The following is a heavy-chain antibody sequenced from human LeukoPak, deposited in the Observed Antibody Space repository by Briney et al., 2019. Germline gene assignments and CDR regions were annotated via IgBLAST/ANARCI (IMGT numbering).Heavy chain of an antibody. CDR3: ARRVRVLSWFDP. Sequence: SETLSLTCTVSGGSISSGSYYWSWIRQPAGKGLEWIGRIYTSGSTNYNPSLKSRVTISVDTSKNQFSLKLSSVTAADTAVYYCARRVRVLSWFDPWGQGTLVTVSS. J-gene: IGHJ5*02. V-gene: IGHV4-61*02. CDR1: GGSISSGSYY. CDR2: IYTSGST. D-gene: IGHD1-1*01.